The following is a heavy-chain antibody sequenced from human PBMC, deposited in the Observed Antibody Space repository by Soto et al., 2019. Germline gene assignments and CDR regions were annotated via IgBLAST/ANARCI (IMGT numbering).Heavy chain of an antibody. J-gene: IGHJ5*02. V-gene: IGHV1-69*13. CDR3: AREPQVLRFLEWLGSSWFDP. CDR2: IIPIFGTA. CDR1: GGTFSSYA. D-gene: IGHD3-3*01. Sequence: GASVEVSCKASGGTFSSYAISWVRQAPGQGLEWMGGIIPIFGTANYAQKFQGRVTITADESTSTAYMELSSLRSEDTAVYYCAREPQVLRFLEWLGSSWFDPWGQGTLVTVSS.